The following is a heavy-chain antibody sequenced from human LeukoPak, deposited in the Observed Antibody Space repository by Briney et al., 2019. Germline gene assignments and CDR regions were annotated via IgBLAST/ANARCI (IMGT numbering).Heavy chain of an antibody. CDR3: TSTYYYDSSGYYNY. J-gene: IGHJ4*02. D-gene: IGHD3-22*01. V-gene: IGHV3-73*01. CDR2: IRSKANSYAT. CDR1: GFTFSGSA. Sequence: PGGSLKLSCAASGFTFSGSAMHWVRQASGKGLEWVGRIRSKANSYATAYAASVKGRFTISRDDSKNTAYLQMNSVKTEDTAVYYCTSTYYYDSSGYYNYWGQGTLVTVSS.